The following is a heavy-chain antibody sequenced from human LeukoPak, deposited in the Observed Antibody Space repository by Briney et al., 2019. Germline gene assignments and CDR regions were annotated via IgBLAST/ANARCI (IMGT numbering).Heavy chain of an antibody. J-gene: IGHJ6*03. Sequence: GRSLRLSCAASGFTFSSYGMHWVRQAPGKGLEWVAVIWYDGSSKYYADSVKGRFTISRDNSKNTLYLQMNSLRAEDTAVYYCARALYSVYYYYMDVWGKGTTVTVSS. CDR2: IWYDGSSK. CDR1: GFTFSSYG. V-gene: IGHV3-33*01. D-gene: IGHD3-16*01. CDR3: ARALYSVYYYYMDV.